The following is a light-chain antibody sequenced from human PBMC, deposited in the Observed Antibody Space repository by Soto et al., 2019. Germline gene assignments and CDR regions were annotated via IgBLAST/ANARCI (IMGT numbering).Light chain of an antibody. CDR3: QQRHMWPIT. Sequence: EVVLTQSAVTLSLSPRERATLSCWASQSFRGLLAWYQQKPGQAPRLLIYDAYNRATGIPPRFSGSGSGTDFTLNISSLEPEDSAVYYCQQRHMWPITFGQGTRLEIK. J-gene: IGKJ5*01. CDR2: DAY. CDR1: QSFRGL. V-gene: IGKV3-11*01.